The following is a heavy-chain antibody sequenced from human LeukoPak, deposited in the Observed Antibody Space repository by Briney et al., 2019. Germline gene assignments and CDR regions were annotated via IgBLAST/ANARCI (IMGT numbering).Heavy chain of an antibody. J-gene: IGHJ4*02. CDR1: GFTFSSYA. V-gene: IGHV3-23*01. CDR2: ISISGGSA. Sequence: GESLRLSCAASGFTFSSYAMSWVRRAPGKGLEWVSGISISGGSASYADSVKGRFTISRDNPRNTLYLQMNSLRAEDTAVYYCADTGYSSSWYIHWGQGTLVTVSS. D-gene: IGHD6-13*01. CDR3: ADTGYSSSWYIH.